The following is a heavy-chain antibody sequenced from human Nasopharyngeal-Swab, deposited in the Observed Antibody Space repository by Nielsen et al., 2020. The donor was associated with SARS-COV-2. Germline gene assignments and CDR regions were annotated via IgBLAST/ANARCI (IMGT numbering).Heavy chain of an antibody. CDR2: IVVGSGNT. CDR1: GFTFTSSA. CDR3: AAARGVWYGDYVLDY. V-gene: IGHV1-58*01. J-gene: IGHJ4*02. Sequence: SVKVSCKASGFTFTSSAVQWVRHARGQRLEWIGWIVVGSGNTNYAQKFQERVTITRDMSTSTAYMELSSLRSEDTAAYYCAAARGVWYGDYVLDYWGQGTLVTVSS. D-gene: IGHD4-17*01.